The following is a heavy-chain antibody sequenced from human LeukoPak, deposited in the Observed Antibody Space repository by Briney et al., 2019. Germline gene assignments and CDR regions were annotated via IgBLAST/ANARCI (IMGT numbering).Heavy chain of an antibody. Sequence: GASVKVSCKASGGTFSRYAVSWVRQAPGQGLEWMGGIVPIFGTANYAQKFQGRVTITADESTGTAYMDLSSLRYEDTAVYYCAKDKAVYSGSLSHHDYWGQGTLVTVSS. D-gene: IGHD1-26*01. V-gene: IGHV1-69*13. CDR1: GGTFSRYA. CDR3: AKDKAVYSGSLSHHDY. CDR2: IVPIFGTA. J-gene: IGHJ4*02.